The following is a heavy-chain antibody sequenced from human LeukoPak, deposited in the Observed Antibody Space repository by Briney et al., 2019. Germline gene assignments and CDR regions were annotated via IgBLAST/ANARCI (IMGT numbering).Heavy chain of an antibody. J-gene: IGHJ6*03. CDR1: GFTFSNYG. CDR2: IWYDGSNK. CDR3: ARDAVVVVPAAIRYYYYMDV. D-gene: IGHD2-2*01. V-gene: IGHV3-33*01. Sequence: GGSLRLSCAASGFTFSNYGMHWFRQAPGKGLEWVAVIWYDGSNKYYADSVKGRFTISRDNSKNTLYLQMNSLRAEDTAVYYCARDAVVVVPAAIRYYYYMDVWGKGTTVTVSS.